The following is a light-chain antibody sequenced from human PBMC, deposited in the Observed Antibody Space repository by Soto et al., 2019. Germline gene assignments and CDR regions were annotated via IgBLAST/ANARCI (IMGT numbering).Light chain of an antibody. CDR3: QSYDSSLSASYV. CDR1: SSDVGGYNY. J-gene: IGLJ1*01. V-gene: IGLV2-11*01. CDR2: DVS. Sequence: QSALTQPRSVSGSPGQSVTISCTGTSSDVGGYNYVSWYQEQPGKAPKLMIYDVSKRPSGVPDRFSGSKSGNTASLTISGLQAEDEADYYCQSYDSSLSASYVFGTGTKVTVL.